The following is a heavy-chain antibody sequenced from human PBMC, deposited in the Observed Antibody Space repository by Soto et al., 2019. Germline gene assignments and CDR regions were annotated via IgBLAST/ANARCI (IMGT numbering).Heavy chain of an antibody. J-gene: IGHJ5*02. CDR2: IYYSGST. Sequence: PSLTLPLTSTVAGGTSSSYGWRWIRQPPGKGLEWIGYIYYSGSTNDNPSLKSRVTISVDTSKNQFSLKLSSVTAADTAVYYCARHLPRNWLDPWGPGTLVTVSS. V-gene: IGHV4-59*08. CDR1: GGTSSSYG. CDR3: ARHLPRNWLDP.